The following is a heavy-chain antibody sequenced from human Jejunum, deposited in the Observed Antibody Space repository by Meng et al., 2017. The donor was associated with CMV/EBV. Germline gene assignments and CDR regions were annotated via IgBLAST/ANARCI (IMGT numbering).Heavy chain of an antibody. Sequence: KAAGFTLIDNFRHWVRQAPGQQGLEWMGWIHPNTGATHYAQKFQGRVTLTRDTSISTVFMELSSLTSDDTAVYYCARDYNFGPDYWGQGTLVTVSS. CDR3: ARDYNFGPDY. D-gene: IGHD1-1*01. CDR1: GFTLIDNF. J-gene: IGHJ4*02. V-gene: IGHV1-2*02. CDR2: IHPNTGAT.